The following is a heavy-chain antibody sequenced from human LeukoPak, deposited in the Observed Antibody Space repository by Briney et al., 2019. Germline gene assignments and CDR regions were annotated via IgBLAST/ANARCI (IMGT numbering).Heavy chain of an antibody. J-gene: IGHJ4*02. CDR2: ISSSGSTI. CDR3: ARGGLLRFLEWFRDDY. V-gene: IGHV3-11*04. Sequence: PGGSLRLSCAASGFTVSSNYMSWIRQAPGKGLEWVSYISSSGSTIYYADSVKGRFTISRDNAKNSLYLQMNSLRAEDTAVYYCARGGLLRFLEWFRDDYWGQGTLVTVSS. D-gene: IGHD3-3*01. CDR1: GFTVSSNY.